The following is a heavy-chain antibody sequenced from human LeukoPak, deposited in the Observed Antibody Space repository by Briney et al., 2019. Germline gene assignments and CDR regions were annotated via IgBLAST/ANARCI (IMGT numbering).Heavy chain of an antibody. D-gene: IGHD5-12*01. V-gene: IGHV3-21*01. CDR3: ARTQGYSGYDEYYFDY. CDR2: ISSSGSYI. J-gene: IGHJ4*02. CDR1: GFTFSSYS. Sequence: PGGSLRLSCAASGFTFSSYSMNWVRQAPGKGLEWVSSISSSGSYIYYADSVKGRFTISRDNAKNSLYLQMNGLRAEDTAVYYCARTQGYSGYDEYYFDYWGQGTLVTVSS.